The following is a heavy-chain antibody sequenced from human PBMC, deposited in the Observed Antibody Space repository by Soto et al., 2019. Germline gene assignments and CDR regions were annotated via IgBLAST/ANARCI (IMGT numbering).Heavy chain of an antibody. Sequence: PSETLSLTCTVSGDSISTDYWSWIRQSPGKGLEWIGFIYYGGSTNYNPSLKSRVTISVDTPKNQFSLKLSSVTAADTAVYYCARAAAYCISTSCPNYYYYCMVVWRQGTTVTV. CDR1: GDSISTDY. CDR2: IYYGGST. V-gene: IGHV4-59*01. J-gene: IGHJ6*02. CDR3: ARAAAYCISTSCPNYYYYCMVV. D-gene: IGHD2-2*01.